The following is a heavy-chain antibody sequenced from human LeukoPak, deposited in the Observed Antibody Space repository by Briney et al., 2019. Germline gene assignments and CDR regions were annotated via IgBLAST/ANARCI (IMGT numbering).Heavy chain of an antibody. CDR3: ARAVCSSSSCYIGRYFDY. J-gene: IGHJ4*02. CDR2: MYYSGNT. CDR1: GGSISSDY. Sequence: SETLSLTCTVSGGSISSDYWSWIRQPPGKGLEWIGYMYYSGNTNYNPSLKSRVTISIDTSKNQFSLKLSSVTAADTVVYYCARAVCSSSSCYIGRYFDYWGQGTLVTVSS. V-gene: IGHV4-59*01. D-gene: IGHD2-2*02.